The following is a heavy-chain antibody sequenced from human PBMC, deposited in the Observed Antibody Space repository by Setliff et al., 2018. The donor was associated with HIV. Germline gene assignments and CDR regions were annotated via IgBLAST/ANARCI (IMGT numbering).Heavy chain of an antibody. D-gene: IGHD3-3*01. CDR1: GYTFTDYY. J-gene: IGHJ5*02. V-gene: IGHV1-2*06. CDR2: INPNSGGT. CDR3: AREGDPFGAAAYNWFDP. Sequence: ASVKVSCKAAGYTFTDYYIHWVRQAPGQGLEWMGRINPNSGGTNYAQKFQGRVTMTRDTSTSTVYMELSSLRSEDTAVYYCAREGDPFGAAAYNWFDPWGQGTRVTVSS.